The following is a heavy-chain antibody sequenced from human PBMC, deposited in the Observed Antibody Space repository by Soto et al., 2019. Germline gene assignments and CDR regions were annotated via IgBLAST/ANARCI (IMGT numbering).Heavy chain of an antibody. D-gene: IGHD3-10*01. CDR3: ARDPMGRYYGSGIYCFDY. CDR2: ISYDGSNK. CDR1: GFTFSSYA. J-gene: IGHJ4*02. Sequence: QVQLVESGGGVVQPGRSLRLSCAASGFTFSSYAMHWVRQAPGKGLEWVAVISYDGSNKYYADSVKGRFTISRDNSKNTXYLQMNSLRAEDTAVDYCARDPMGRYYGSGIYCFDYWGQGTLVTVSS. V-gene: IGHV3-30-3*01.